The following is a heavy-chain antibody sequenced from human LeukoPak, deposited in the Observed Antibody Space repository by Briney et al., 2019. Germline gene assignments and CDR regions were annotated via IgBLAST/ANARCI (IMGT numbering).Heavy chain of an antibody. CDR3: ARVGGTKNIVVVVEYYFDY. CDR2: ISSSGSTI. Sequence: GGSLRLSCAASGFTFSDYYMSWIRQAPGKGLEWVSYISSSGSTIYYADSVKGRFTISRDNAKNSLYLQMNSLRAEDTAVYYCARVGGTKNIVVVVEYYFDYWGQGTLVTVSS. D-gene: IGHD2-15*01. V-gene: IGHV3-11*01. CDR1: GFTFSDYY. J-gene: IGHJ4*02.